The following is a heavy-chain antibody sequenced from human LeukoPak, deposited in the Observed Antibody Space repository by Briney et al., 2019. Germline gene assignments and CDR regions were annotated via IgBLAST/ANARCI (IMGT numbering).Heavy chain of an antibody. V-gene: IGHV3-30*02. Sequence: PGGSLRLSCAASGFTFSSYGMHWVRQAPGKGLEWVAFIRYDGSNKYYADSVKGRFTISRDNSKNTLYLQMNSLRAEATAVYYCARSLNRIFGVVTNYYYYYYMDVWGKGTTVTVSS. CDR3: ARSLNRIFGVVTNYYYYYYMDV. CDR2: IRYDGSNK. D-gene: IGHD3-3*01. J-gene: IGHJ6*03. CDR1: GFTFSSYG.